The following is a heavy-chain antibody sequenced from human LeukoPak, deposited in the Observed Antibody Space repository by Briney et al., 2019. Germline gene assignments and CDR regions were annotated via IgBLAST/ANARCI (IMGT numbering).Heavy chain of an antibody. CDR1: GGSISSSSYY. D-gene: IGHD1-26*01. J-gene: IGHJ4*02. CDR2: IYYSGST. CDR3: ARKGVYARGSYYFDY. V-gene: IGHV4-39*07. Sequence: SETLSLTCTVSGGSISSSSYYWGWIRQPPGKGLEWIGSIYYSGSTYYNPSLKSRVTISVDTSKNQFSLKLSSVTAADTAVYYCARKGVYARGSYYFDYWGQGTLVTVSS.